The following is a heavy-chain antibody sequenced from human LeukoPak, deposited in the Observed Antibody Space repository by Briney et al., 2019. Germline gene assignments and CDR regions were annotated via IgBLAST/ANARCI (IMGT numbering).Heavy chain of an antibody. Sequence: SETLSLTCAVYGGSFSGYYWSWIRQTPGKGLEWIGEINHSGSTNYNPSLKSRVTISVDTSKNQFSLKLSSVTAADTAVYYCARGFRFGGVIADYWGQGTLVTVSS. CDR1: GGSFSGYY. CDR2: INHSGST. D-gene: IGHD3-16*02. V-gene: IGHV4-34*01. J-gene: IGHJ4*02. CDR3: ARGFRFGGVIADY.